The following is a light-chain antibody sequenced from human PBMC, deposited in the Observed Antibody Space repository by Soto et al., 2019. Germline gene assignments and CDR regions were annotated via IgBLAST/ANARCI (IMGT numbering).Light chain of an antibody. Sequence: EMVLTQSPATLSVSPGERATLPCRASQSASREMAWYQQRPGQAPRLLIYGASTRATGVPARFSGSGSGTEFTLTISSLQPEDSAVYYCQVRFTFGQGTKLEIK. CDR2: GAS. J-gene: IGKJ2*01. V-gene: IGKV3-15*01. CDR1: QSASRE. CDR3: QVRFT.